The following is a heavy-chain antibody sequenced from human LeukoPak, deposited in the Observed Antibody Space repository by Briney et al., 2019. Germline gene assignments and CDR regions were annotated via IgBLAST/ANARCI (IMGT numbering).Heavy chain of an antibody. CDR1: GYTFTSYY. Sequence: ASVKVSCKASGYTFTSYYIHWVRQAPGQGLQWMGVINPSGGSTTYAQKFQRRVTMTRDTSTSTVYMELSSLRSEETAVYYCARDPYSSNPYFENCGQGTLVTVSS. J-gene: IGHJ4*02. D-gene: IGHD6-13*01. CDR2: INPSGGST. CDR3: ARDPYSSNPYFEN. V-gene: IGHV1-46*01.